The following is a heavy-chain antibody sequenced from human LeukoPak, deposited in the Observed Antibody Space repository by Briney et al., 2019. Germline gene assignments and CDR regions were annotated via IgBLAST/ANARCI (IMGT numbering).Heavy chain of an antibody. D-gene: IGHD2-8*01. CDR1: GYTFTSYD. Sequence: ASVKVSCKASGYTFTSYDINWVRQVTGQGLEWMGWMNPNNGNTGYVQKFQGRVTMTRDTSISTAYMELSRLRSDDTAVYYCARDLPFRGSITNHSDYWGQGTLVTVSS. J-gene: IGHJ4*02. CDR3: ARDLPFRGSITNHSDY. CDR2: MNPNNGNT. V-gene: IGHV1-8*01.